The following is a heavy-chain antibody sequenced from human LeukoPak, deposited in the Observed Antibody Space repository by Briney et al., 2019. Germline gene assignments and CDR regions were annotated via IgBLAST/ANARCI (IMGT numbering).Heavy chain of an antibody. V-gene: IGHV4-59*12. CDR3: ARSRSTYYYGSGSYYNRGYFDY. J-gene: IGHJ4*02. D-gene: IGHD3-10*01. CDR2: ISYSGST. Sequence: PSETLSLTCTVSGGSISSYYWSWIRQPPGKGLEWIGYISYSGSTNYNPSLKSRVTISVDTSKNQFSLKLSSVTAADTAVYYCARSRSTYYYGSGSYYNRGYFDYWGQGTLVTVSS. CDR1: GGSISSYY.